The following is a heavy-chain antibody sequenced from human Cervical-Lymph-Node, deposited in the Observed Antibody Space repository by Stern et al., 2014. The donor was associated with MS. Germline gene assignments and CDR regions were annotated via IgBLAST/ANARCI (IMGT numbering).Heavy chain of an antibody. CDR2: IYYSGSP. Sequence: VQLQESGQGLVKPSQTLSLTCAVSGVSISRADYYWSWIRQPPGKGLEWIGYIYYSGSPSYNPSLKSRLTISIDTSKNQFSLELSSVTAADTALYYCARSDRLWGSFDFWGQGTLVTVSS. V-gene: IGHV4-30-4*08. CDR1: GVSISRADYY. D-gene: IGHD3-16*01. J-gene: IGHJ4*02. CDR3: ARSDRLWGSFDF.